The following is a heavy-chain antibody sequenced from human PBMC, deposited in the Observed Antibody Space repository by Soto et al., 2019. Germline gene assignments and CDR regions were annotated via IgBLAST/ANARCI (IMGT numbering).Heavy chain of an antibody. CDR1: GFTFRTYW. J-gene: IGHJ6*02. V-gene: IGHV3-7*05. Sequence: EVQLVESGGGLVQPGGSLRLSCAASGFTFRTYWLSWVRQVPGKGLEWVANINLDGSEKKYVDSVKGRFTISRDNARNTLYLQMSSLRAEDTALYYCARDGSTSWYSYDDHGMDVWGQGTTVTVSS. CDR2: INLDGSEK. CDR3: ARDGSTSWYSYDDHGMDV. D-gene: IGHD5-18*01.